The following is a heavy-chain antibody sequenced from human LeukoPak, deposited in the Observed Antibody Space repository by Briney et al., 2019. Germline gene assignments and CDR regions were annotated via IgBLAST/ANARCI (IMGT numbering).Heavy chain of an antibody. D-gene: IGHD3-10*01. Sequence: SETLSLTCTVSGGSISSSSYYWGWIRQPPGKGLQWIGSIYYTGSTYYNPSLKSRVTISVDTSKNQFSLKLSSVTAADTAVYYCARHVGFITMVRGVISNNWFDPWGQGTLVTVSS. CDR1: GGSISSSSYY. J-gene: IGHJ5*02. CDR3: ARHVGFITMVRGVISNNWFDP. CDR2: IYYTGST. V-gene: IGHV4-39*01.